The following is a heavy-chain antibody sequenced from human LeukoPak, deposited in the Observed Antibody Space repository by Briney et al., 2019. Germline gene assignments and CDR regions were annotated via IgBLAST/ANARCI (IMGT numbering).Heavy chain of an antibody. J-gene: IGHJ6*03. CDR3: ARGSVGATSESLYYYYYMDV. CDR1: GDSISSGNYY. V-gene: IGHV4-61*02. D-gene: IGHD1-26*01. Sequence: KSSQTLSLTCTVSGDSISSGNYYWSWIRQPAGKGLEWIGRIWADGAPTYRPSLKSRVTISVDTSKNQFSLKLSSVTAADTAVYYCARGSVGATSESLYYYYYMDVWGKGTTVTVSS. CDR2: IWADGAP.